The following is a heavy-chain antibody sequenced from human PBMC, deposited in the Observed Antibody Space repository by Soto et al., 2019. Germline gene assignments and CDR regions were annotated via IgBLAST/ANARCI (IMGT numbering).Heavy chain of an antibody. V-gene: IGHV3-30*18. CDR2: ISYDGGNI. CDR3: AKGILSATIAPYAMDV. CDR1: GFDFRSYA. J-gene: IGHJ6*02. Sequence: QVQLVESGGGVVQPGASLRLSCEASGFDFRSYAMHWVRQAPGKGLEWVGVISYDGGNIYYADSVKGRFTISRYNSKNTLYVQVKCLRPEDTAVYYCAKGILSATIAPYAMDVWCQGTTVTVSS. D-gene: IGHD2-21*01.